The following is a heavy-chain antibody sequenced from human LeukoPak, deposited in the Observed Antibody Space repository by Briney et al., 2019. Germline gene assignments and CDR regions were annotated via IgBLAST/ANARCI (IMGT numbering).Heavy chain of an antibody. CDR1: SGSISSYY. CDR3: ARHVGIHLWSLYFDY. D-gene: IGHD5-18*01. V-gene: IGHV4-59*08. CDR2: IYSSGST. J-gene: IGHJ4*02. Sequence: PSQTLSLTCIVSSGSISSYYWSWIRQPPGKGLEWIGYIYSSGSTDYNPSLKSRATISLDTPNHQFSLKLTSVTAADTAVYYCARHVGIHLWSLYFDYWGQGSLVTVSS.